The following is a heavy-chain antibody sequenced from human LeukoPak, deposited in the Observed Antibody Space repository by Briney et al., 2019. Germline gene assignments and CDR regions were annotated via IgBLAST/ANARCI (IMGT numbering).Heavy chain of an antibody. J-gene: IGHJ4*02. Sequence: GGSLRLSCAASGLTFSGYSMSWVRQAPGKGLEWVSAISNSGDTTYYADSVKGRFTISRDNSKNTLYLQLNSLRAEDTAVYYCARDNGFWSGYYPYASDYWGQGTLVTVSS. CDR3: ARDNGFWSGYYPYASDY. D-gene: IGHD3-3*01. V-gene: IGHV3-23*01. CDR1: GLTFSGYS. CDR2: ISNSGDTT.